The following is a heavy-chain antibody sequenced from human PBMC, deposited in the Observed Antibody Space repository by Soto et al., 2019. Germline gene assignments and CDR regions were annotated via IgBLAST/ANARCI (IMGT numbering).Heavy chain of an antibody. CDR2: MSPGSGDT. V-gene: IGHV1-8*01. CDR3: GREIMAP. D-gene: IGHD2-8*01. J-gene: IGHJ5*02. CDR1: GYTISSYD. Sequence: VQLVQSGAEVKKPGASVKVSCRASGYTISSYDINWVRQAPGQGLEWMGWMSPGSGDTGYAPSCQGRGAMTRNISINAAYLELTSLTPADTGVYFCGREIMAPWGQGTRVTVSA.